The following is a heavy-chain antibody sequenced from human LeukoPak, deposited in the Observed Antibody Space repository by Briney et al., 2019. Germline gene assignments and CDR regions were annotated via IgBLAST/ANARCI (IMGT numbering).Heavy chain of an antibody. V-gene: IGHV3-15*01. CDR3: TTLYDGDLDY. Sequence: PGGSLRLSCAASGFTFSSYWMSWVRQAPGKGLEWVGHIKSTTDGGTTDYAAPVKGRFTISRHDSKDTLYLQMNSLKTEDTAVYYCTTLYDGDLDYWGQGTLVTVSS. J-gene: IGHJ4*02. CDR2: IKSTTDGGTT. D-gene: IGHD4-17*01. CDR1: GFTFSSYW.